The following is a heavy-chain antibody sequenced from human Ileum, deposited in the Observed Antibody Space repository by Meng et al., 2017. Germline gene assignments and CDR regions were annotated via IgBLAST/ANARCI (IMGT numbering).Heavy chain of an antibody. Sequence: EVQLVESGGGLVQPGGSLRLPCAASGFTFSNYWMHWGRQVPGKGLVWVSRINRDGTSTSYADSLEGRFSISRDNAKNTLYLQMNNLRPEDTAVYYCSRDLSSEWELVGWGQGTLVTVSS. CDR3: SRDLSSEWELVG. V-gene: IGHV3-74*01. D-gene: IGHD1-26*01. CDR2: INRDGTST. CDR1: GFTFSNYW. J-gene: IGHJ4*02.